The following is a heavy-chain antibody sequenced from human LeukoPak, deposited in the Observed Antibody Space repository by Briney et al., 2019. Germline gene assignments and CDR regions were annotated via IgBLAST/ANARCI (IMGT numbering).Heavy chain of an antibody. V-gene: IGHV3-23*01. CDR3: AKEQRGYSGYMVGSCFDP. Sequence: PGGSLRLSCAAPGFTFSSYAMSWVRQAPGKGLEWVSRISGIGGRTNYADPVKGRFPTSRDISKKTLYLQMKSRKSKATAYNYCAKEQRGYSGYMVGSCFDPWGQGTLVTVSS. CDR2: ISGIGGRT. CDR1: GFTFSSYA. J-gene: IGHJ5*02. D-gene: IGHD5-12*01.